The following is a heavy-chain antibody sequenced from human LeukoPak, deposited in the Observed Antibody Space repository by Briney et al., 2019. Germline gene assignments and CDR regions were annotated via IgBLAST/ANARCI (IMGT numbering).Heavy chain of an antibody. CDR2: ISGGGIST. Sequence: GGSLRLSCAASGFTFSSYAMSWVRQAPGKGLEWVSGISGGGISTYYADSVKGRFTISRDNSKNTLFLQMNSLRAEDTAVYYCAKDLNYGFDYWGQGTLVTVSS. J-gene: IGHJ4*02. V-gene: IGHV3-23*01. CDR3: AKDLNYGFDY. CDR1: GFTFSSYA. D-gene: IGHD3-10*01.